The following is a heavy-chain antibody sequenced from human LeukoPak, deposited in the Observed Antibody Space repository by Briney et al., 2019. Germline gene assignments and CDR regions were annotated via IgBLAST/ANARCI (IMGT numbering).Heavy chain of an antibody. CDR3: AKESRRYCTNGVCPFDY. Sequence: PGGSLRLSCAASGFTFSSYGMHWVRQAPGKGLEWVAFIRYDGSNKYYADSVKGRFTISRDNSKNTLYLQMNSLRAEDTAVYYCAKESRRYCTNGVCPFDYWGQGTLVTVSS. D-gene: IGHD2-8*01. V-gene: IGHV3-30*02. J-gene: IGHJ4*02. CDR1: GFTFSSYG. CDR2: IRYDGSNK.